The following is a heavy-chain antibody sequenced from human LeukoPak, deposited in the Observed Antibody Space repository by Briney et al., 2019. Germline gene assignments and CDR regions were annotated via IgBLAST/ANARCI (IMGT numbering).Heavy chain of an antibody. CDR3: ARDRFRGFDRLLNNWFDP. CDR1: GFTVSSYA. D-gene: IGHD3-9*01. J-gene: IGHJ5*02. Sequence: GGSLRLSCAASGFTVSSYAMHWVRQAPGKGLEYVSAISSNGGSTYYANSVKGRFTISRYNSKNTLYLQMGSLRAEDMAVYYCARDRFRGFDRLLNNWFDPWGQGTLVTVSS. CDR2: ISSNGGST. V-gene: IGHV3-64*01.